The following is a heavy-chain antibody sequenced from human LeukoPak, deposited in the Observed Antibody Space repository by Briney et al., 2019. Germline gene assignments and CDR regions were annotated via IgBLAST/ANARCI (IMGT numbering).Heavy chain of an antibody. CDR1: GFTFSSYS. CDR2: ISGSGGST. V-gene: IGHV3-23*01. Sequence: GGSLRLSCAASGFTFSSYSMNWVRQAPGKGLEWVSAISGSGGSTYYADSVKGRFTISRDNSKNTLYLQMNSLRAEDTAVYYCAKVIRYSSSWYYFDYWGQGTLVTVSS. CDR3: AKVIRYSSSWYYFDY. J-gene: IGHJ4*02. D-gene: IGHD6-13*01.